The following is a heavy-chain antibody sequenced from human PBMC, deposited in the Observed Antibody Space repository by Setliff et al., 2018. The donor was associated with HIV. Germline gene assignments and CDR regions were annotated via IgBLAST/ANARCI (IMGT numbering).Heavy chain of an antibody. CDR1: GGSIRSGSYY. CDR3: ARGRRRSSTPYYFDY. Sequence: SETLSLTCTVSGGSIRSGSYYWTWIRQPAGKGPEWIGHIYTNGYTNYNPSLKSRVTISVDTSRDQFSLQLTSVTAADTAVYYCARGRRRSSTPYYFDYWGQGTLVTVSS. CDR2: IYTNGYT. V-gene: IGHV4-61*09. J-gene: IGHJ4*02.